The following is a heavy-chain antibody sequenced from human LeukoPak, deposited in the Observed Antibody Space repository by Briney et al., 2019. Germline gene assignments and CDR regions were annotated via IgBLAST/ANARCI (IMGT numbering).Heavy chain of an antibody. CDR3: ARVGVIFGVDPEKNHFHE. CDR2: ISGYNGNR. V-gene: IGHV1-18*03. Sequence: ASGKVSCKAIGNSFSDYGITWVRQAPGQGLEWMGWISGYNGNRKLAQKFQGRVTLARDISTNIAYMELGSLTSDYMAIYYCARVGVIFGVDPEKNHFHEWDQGTLVTVSS. J-gene: IGHJ4*02. CDR1: GNSFSDYG. D-gene: IGHD3-3*02.